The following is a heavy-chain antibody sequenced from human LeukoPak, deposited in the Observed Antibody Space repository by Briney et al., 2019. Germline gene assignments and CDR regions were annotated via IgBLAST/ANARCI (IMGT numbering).Heavy chain of an antibody. CDR3: ARESYCSSTSCYKRRNWFDP. J-gene: IGHJ5*02. V-gene: IGHV1-69*04. CDR2: IIPILGIA. D-gene: IGHD2-2*02. Sequence: AASVKVSCKASGGTFSSYAISWVRQAPGQGLDWMGRIIPILGIANYAQKFQGRVTITADKSTSTAYMELSSLRSEDTAVYYCARESYCSSTSCYKRRNWFDPWGQGTLVTVSS. CDR1: GGTFSSYA.